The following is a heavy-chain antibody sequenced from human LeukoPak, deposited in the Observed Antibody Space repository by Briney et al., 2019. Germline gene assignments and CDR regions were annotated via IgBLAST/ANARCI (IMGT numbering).Heavy chain of an antibody. D-gene: IGHD6-19*01. CDR3: ARGLSYAVAYGDY. CDR1: GFTFSNAW. J-gene: IGHJ4*02. Sequence: PGGSLRLSCAASGFTFSNAWMSWVRQGPGKGLEWVSGINWNGGMTAYADSVKGRFTVSRDNAKNTLYLQLNSLRADDTAVYYCARGLSYAVAYGDYWGQGTLVAVSS. CDR2: INWNGGMT. V-gene: IGHV3-20*04.